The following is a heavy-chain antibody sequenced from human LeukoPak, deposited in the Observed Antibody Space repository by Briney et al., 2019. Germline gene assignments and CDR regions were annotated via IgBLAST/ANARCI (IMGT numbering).Heavy chain of an antibody. CDR1: GFTFSDYN. J-gene: IGHJ4*02. V-gene: IGHV3-11*01. Sequence: PGGSLRLSCAASGFTFSDYNMSWIRQAPGKGLEWVSYISSSGSTIYYADSVKGRFTISRDNAKNSLYLQMNSLRAEDTAVYYCARERVTYYYDSSGYYLDYWGQGTLVTVSS. CDR2: ISSSGSTI. CDR3: ARERVTYYYDSSGYYLDY. D-gene: IGHD3-22*01.